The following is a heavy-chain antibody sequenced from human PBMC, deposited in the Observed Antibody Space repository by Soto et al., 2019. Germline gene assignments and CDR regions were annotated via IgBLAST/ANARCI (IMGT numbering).Heavy chain of an antibody. V-gene: IGHV4-4*07. CDR1: GDSMNSYH. J-gene: IGHJ5*02. D-gene: IGHD6-13*01. Sequence: PSETLSLTRTVSGDSMNSYHWSWIRQPAGKGLEWIGHVHSSGSTNYNPSLKSRVTMSVDTSKNQFSLRLMSVTAADTAVYYCARDQGVAAAGITWFDPWGQGSRVTVSS. CDR2: VHSSGST. CDR3: ARDQGVAAAGITWFDP.